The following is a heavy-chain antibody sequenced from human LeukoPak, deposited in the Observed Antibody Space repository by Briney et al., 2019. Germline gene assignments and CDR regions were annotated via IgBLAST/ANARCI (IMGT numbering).Heavy chain of an antibody. J-gene: IGHJ4*02. D-gene: IGHD3-22*01. CDR2: ISSSGSTI. CDR1: GFTFSSYA. CDR3: ARAATYYYDSSGYSY. V-gene: IGHV3-48*04. Sequence: GGSLRLSCAASGFTFSSYAMSWVRQAPGKGLEWVSYISSSGSTIYYADSVKGRFTISRDNAKNSLYLQMNSLRAEDTAVYYCARAATYYYDSSGYSYWGQGTLVTVSS.